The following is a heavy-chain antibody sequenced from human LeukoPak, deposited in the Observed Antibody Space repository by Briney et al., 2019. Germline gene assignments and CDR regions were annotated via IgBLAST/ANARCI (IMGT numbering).Heavy chain of an antibody. CDR2: INPNSGGT. D-gene: IGHD3-9*01. CDR3: ARDLYEEHDIFTGRLTGDY. J-gene: IGHJ4*02. V-gene: IGHV1-2*02. CDR1: GYTFTGYY. Sequence: AASVKVSCKASGYTFTGYYIHWVRQAPGQGLEWMGWINPNSGGTNYAQKFQGRVTMTRDTSISSAYMELSRLRSDDTAVYYCARDLYEEHDIFTGRLTGDYWGQGTLVTVSS.